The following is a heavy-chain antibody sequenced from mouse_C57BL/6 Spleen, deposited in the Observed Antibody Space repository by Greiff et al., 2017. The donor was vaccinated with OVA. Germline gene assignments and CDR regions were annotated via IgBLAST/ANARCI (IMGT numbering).Heavy chain of an antibody. CDR3: ARDGYDVRFAY. Sequence: VQLQESGAELVRPGTSVKVSCKASGYAFTNYLIEWVKQRPGQGLEWIGVINPGSGGTNYKEKFKGKATLTADKSSSTAYMQLSSLTSEDSAVYFCARDGYDVRFAYWGQGTLVTVSA. V-gene: IGHV1-54*01. J-gene: IGHJ3*01. D-gene: IGHD2-2*01. CDR1: GYAFTNYL. CDR2: INPGSGGT.